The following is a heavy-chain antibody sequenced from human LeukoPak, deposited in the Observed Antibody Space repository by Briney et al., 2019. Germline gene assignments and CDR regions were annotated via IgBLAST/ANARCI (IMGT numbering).Heavy chain of an antibody. J-gene: IGHJ6*03. Sequence: GGSLRLSCAASGFTLSTYTMNWVRQAPGKGLEWVSSIFSSSNYIYYADSVKGRFTISRDNSKNTLYLQMNSLRGEDAAVYYCAKRPGSLATRPGYMDVWGKGTTVTVSS. V-gene: IGHV3-21*04. CDR2: IFSSSNYI. D-gene: IGHD6-6*01. CDR3: AKRPGSLATRPGYMDV. CDR1: GFTLSTYT.